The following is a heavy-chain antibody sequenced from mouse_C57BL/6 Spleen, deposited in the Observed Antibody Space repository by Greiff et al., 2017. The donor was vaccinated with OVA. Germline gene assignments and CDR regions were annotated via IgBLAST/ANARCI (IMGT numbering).Heavy chain of an antibody. Sequence: VQLQQSGAELVRPGASVKLSCTASGFNIKDDYMHWVKQRPEQGLEWIGWIDPENGDTEYASKFQGKATITAVTSSNTAYLQLSSLTSEDTAVYYCTMLGRGVDYWGQGTTLTVSS. CDR3: TMLGRGVDY. CDR1: GFNIKDDY. CDR2: IDPENGDT. V-gene: IGHV14-4*01. D-gene: IGHD4-1*01. J-gene: IGHJ2*01.